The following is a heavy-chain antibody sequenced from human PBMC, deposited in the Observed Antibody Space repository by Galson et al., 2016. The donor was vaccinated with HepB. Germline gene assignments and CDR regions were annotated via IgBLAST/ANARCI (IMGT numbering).Heavy chain of an antibody. D-gene: IGHD6-19*01. CDR2: ISSSDGRT. CDR1: GFTFNTYA. CDR3: AKSQFALPDSGWFSAFDL. V-gene: IGHV3-23*01. J-gene: IGHJ3*01. Sequence: SLRLSCAASGFTFNTYAMTWVRQAPGKGLEWVSSISSSDGRTWYADSVRGRFTISTDNSKTTLYVQMNSLRVDDSAIYYCAKSQFALPDSGWFSAFDLWGQGTMVTVSS.